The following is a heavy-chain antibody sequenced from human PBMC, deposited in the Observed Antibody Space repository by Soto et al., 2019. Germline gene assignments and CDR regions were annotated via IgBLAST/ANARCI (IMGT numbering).Heavy chain of an antibody. CDR1: GFTFNTYG. V-gene: IGHV3-30*18. D-gene: IGHD5-18*01. CDR2: ISYDGSNK. Sequence: GGSLRLSCAASGFTFNTYGMYWVRQAPGKGLEWVAAISYDGSNKYHADSVKGRFTISRDNSKNTLYLQMNSLRVEDTAVYYCAKDIVRYTYGACDYWGQGALVTVSS. J-gene: IGHJ4*02. CDR3: AKDIVRYTYGACDY.